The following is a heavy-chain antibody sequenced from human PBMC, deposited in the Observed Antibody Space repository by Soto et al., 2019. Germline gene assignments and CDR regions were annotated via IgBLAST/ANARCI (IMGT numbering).Heavy chain of an antibody. V-gene: IGHV4-59*08. CDR1: GDSIRRYE. D-gene: IGHD3-16*01. CDR2: IPYSRTT. J-gene: IGHJ3*01. CDR3: GIVDLITFGGITGPNDAFDR. Sequence: PSETLSLTCSGSGDSIRRYEGSWIRQPPGKGLDWIRYIPYSRTTTYNPSLKRRLTISRDKSKSQFSLRVTSVTAADTAVYYCGIVDLITFGGITGPNDAFDRWGQGTMVPVS.